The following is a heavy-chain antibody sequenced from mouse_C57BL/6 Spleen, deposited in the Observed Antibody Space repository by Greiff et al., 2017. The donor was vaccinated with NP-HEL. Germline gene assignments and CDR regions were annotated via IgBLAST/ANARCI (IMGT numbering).Heavy chain of an antibody. CDR3: TRDRGTTVVEDWFAY. D-gene: IGHD1-1*01. V-gene: IGHV5-9-1*02. J-gene: IGHJ3*01. Sequence: VAYISSGGDYIYYADTVKGRFTISRDNARKTLYLQMSSLKSEDTAMYYCTRDRGTTVVEDWFAYWGQGTLVTVSA. CDR2: ISSGGDYI.